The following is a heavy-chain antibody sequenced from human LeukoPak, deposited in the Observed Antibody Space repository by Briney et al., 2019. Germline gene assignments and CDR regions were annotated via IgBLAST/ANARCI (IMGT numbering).Heavy chain of an antibody. CDR3: AKDLRRGGYSGYTNNY. J-gene: IGHJ4*02. CDR2: IIGGAGGT. V-gene: IGHV3-23*01. D-gene: IGHD5-12*01. Sequence: PGGSLRLSCAASGFTFSSYGMSWVRQAPGKELEWVSGIIGGAGGTYYADSVKGRFTISRDNSKNTLYLQMNSLRAEDTAVYYCAKDLRRGGYSGYTNNYWGQGTLVTVSS. CDR1: GFTFSSYG.